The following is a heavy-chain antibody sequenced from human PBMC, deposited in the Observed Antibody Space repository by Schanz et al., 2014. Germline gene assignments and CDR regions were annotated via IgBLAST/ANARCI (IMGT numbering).Heavy chain of an antibody. CDR1: GFTFSNYG. D-gene: IGHD3-22*01. CDR2: IRYNGINE. Sequence: VHLLESGGGLVQPGGSLRLSCAASGFTFSNYGLHWVRQAPGKGLEWVAFIRYNGINEYYADSVKGRFTISRDNSKNTLYLQMNSLRAEDTAVYYCAKDLPSDYYIAYWGQGTLVTVSS. CDR3: AKDLPSDYYIAY. V-gene: IGHV3-30*02. J-gene: IGHJ4*02.